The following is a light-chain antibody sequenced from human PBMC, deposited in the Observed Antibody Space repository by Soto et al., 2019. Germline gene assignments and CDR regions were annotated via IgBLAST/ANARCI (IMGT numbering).Light chain of an antibody. Sequence: AIQMTQSPSSLPASVGDRVTITCRASQDIRYGLSWYQQKPGKAPKLLIYAASSLQRGVPSRFSGSGSGTDFTLTISSLQPEDFATYSCLQHSSYPWTFGQGTKVDIK. CDR2: AAS. J-gene: IGKJ1*01. CDR1: QDIRYG. V-gene: IGKV1-6*01. CDR3: LQHSSYPWT.